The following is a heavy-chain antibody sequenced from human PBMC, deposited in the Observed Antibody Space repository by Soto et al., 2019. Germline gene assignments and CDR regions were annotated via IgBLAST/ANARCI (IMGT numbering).Heavy chain of an antibody. D-gene: IGHD2-21*01. V-gene: IGHV3-74*01. J-gene: IGHJ6*02. Sequence: EVQLVESGGGLVQPGGSLRLSCAASGFTFSSYWMHWVRQAPGKGLVWVSRINTDGGTTNYADSVKGRFTISRDNAKNTVHLQMNSLRAEDAAVYYCARGVRNYYGVDVWGQGTTVTVCS. CDR3: ARGVRNYYGVDV. CDR1: GFTFSSYW. CDR2: INTDGGTT.